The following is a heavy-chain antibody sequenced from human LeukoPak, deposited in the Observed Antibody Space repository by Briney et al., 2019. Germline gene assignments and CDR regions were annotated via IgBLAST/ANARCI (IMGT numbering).Heavy chain of an antibody. V-gene: IGHV4-34*01. J-gene: IGHJ3*01. Sequence: PSETLSLTCAVYGGSFNDYYWSWIRQSPGTGLEWIGEIHHSGSTNYNSSLESRVTMSIDTSNNQFSLKLTSVTAADTAVYYCASNKYPVQAFDVWGQGATVTVSS. CDR2: IHHSGST. D-gene: IGHD2-2*02. CDR3: ASNKYPVQAFDV. CDR1: GGSFNDYY.